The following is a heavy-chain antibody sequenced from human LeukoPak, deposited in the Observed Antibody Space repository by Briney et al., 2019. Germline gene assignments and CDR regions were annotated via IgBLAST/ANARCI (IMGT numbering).Heavy chain of an antibody. CDR1: GGSINNDGYF. J-gene: IGHJ6*02. CDR2: ISYSGDT. V-gene: IGHV4-39*01. D-gene: IGHD6-19*01. CDR3: ARRLSYYFGVDL. Sequence: SETLSLTCTVSGGSINNDGYFWGWIRHSPGKGLEWIGSISYSGDTYYSPALKSRLSTSVEPPKNQFSLKLRSVTAADTAVYHCARRLSYYFGVDLWGHGTTVIVSS.